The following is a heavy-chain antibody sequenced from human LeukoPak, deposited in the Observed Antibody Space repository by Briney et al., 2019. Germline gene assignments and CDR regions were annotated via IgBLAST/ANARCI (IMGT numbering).Heavy chain of an antibody. J-gene: IGHJ5*02. D-gene: IGHD3-22*01. CDR1: GGSISSYY. CDR3: ARFNTYYYDSSGYNNWFDP. CDR2: IYYGGST. V-gene: IGHV4-59*01. Sequence: SETLSLTCTVSGGSISSYYWSWIRQPPGKGLEWIGYIYYGGSTNYNPSLKSRVTISVDTSKNQFSLKLSSVTAADTAVYYCARFNTYYYDSSGYNNWFDPWGQGTLVTVSS.